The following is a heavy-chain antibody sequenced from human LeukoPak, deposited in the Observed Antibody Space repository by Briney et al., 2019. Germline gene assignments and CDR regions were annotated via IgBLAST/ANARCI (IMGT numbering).Heavy chain of an antibody. CDR1: GGSISSSSYY. J-gene: IGHJ5*02. D-gene: IGHD5-18*01. CDR2: IYYSGST. CDR3: ERARGYKDP. V-gene: IGHV4-39*07. Sequence: SETLSLTCTVSGGSISSSSYYWGWIRQPPGKGLEWIGSIYYSGSTYYHPSLKSRVNIPVDTSKNQFSLKLSSVTAADTAVYYCERARGYKDPWGQGTLVTVSS.